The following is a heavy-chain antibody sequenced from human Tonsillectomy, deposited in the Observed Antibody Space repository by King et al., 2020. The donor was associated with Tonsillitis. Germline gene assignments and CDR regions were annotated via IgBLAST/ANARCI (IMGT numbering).Heavy chain of an antibody. CDR1: GFTFSGHG. CDR3: AKVGVSPDDNYNY. CDR2: IRFDGRSK. D-gene: IGHD1-20*01. J-gene: IGHJ4*02. V-gene: IGHV3-30*02. Sequence: VQLVESGGGVVQPGGSLRLSCVASGFTFSGHGMHWVRQAPGKGLEWVAFIRFDGRSKYYLDSVKGRFTISRDNSKNTLYLQMNRLRPEDTAVYYCAKVGVSPDDNYNYWGQGTLVTVSS.